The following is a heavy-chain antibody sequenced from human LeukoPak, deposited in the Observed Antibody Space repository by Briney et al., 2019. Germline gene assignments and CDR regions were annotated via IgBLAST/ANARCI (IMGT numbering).Heavy chain of an antibody. CDR2: IYTGDSDT. CDR1: GYSFTSYW. V-gene: IGHV5-51*01. D-gene: IGHD6-13*01. CDR3: ARHTAAAGTYRYYYGMDV. J-gene: IGHJ6*02. Sequence: GESLKISCKGSGYSFTSYWSSWLRQIPGKGLEWMGIIYTGDSDTRYSPSFQGQVTISADQSISTAYLQWSSLKASDTAMYYCARHTAAAGTYRYYYGMDVWGQGTTVTVSS.